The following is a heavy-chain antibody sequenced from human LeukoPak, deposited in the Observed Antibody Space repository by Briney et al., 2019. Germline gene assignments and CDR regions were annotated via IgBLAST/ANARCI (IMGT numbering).Heavy chain of an antibody. CDR1: GYTFTSYA. CDR2: IIPIFGTA. V-gene: IGHV1-69*05. J-gene: IGHJ4*02. Sequence: GASVKVSCKASGYTFTSYAISWVRQAPGQGLEWMGGIIPIFGTANYAQKFQGRVTITTDESTSTAYMELSSLRSEDTAVYYCARSVGATANDYWGQGTLVTVSS. D-gene: IGHD1-26*01. CDR3: ARSVGATANDY.